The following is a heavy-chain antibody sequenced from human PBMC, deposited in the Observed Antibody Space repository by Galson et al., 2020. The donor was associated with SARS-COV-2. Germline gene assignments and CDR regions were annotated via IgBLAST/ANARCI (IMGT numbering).Heavy chain of an antibody. CDR2: ISYEGSIK. V-gene: IGHV3-30*14. D-gene: IGHD2-21*01. Sequence: GGSLRLSCAASGFTFNNYAMHWVRQAPGKGLEWLALISYEGSIKVYADSVKGRSTISRDKSKNTVYLQVNSLRPEDTAVYYCAKVSPQFRLLSYWFFDLWGRGTLVTVSS. CDR3: AKVSPQFRLLSYWFFDL. J-gene: IGHJ2*01. CDR1: GFTFNNYA.